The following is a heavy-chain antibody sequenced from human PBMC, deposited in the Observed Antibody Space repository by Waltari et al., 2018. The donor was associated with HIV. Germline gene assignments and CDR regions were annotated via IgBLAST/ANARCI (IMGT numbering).Heavy chain of an antibody. V-gene: IGHV3-30*18. CDR1: GPSFGSHC. D-gene: IGHD3-10*01. J-gene: IGHJ4*02. CDR2: ISYDGIKK. Sequence: QEPLVESGGGVVQPGDVLRLSCAASGPSFGSHCLHWVRQAPGKGLEWVAAISYDGIKKYYGDSLRGRFIISRDNSKKTLYLQMNTLRPEDTAIYFCAKDSSQVHWFGESLALWGQGTLVIVSS. CDR3: AKDSSQVHWFGESLAL.